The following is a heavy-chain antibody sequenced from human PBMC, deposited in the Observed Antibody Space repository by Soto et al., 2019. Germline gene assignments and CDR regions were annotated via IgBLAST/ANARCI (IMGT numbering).Heavy chain of an antibody. J-gene: IGHJ5*02. V-gene: IGHV4-31*03. D-gene: IGHD3-16*01. CDR2: ISHTGAT. CDR3: ARDRGITWSDP. Sequence: SETLSLTCTVSGVSINSGGYYWNWVRQHPGQGLEWIGYISHTGATFYNPSLKSRVTISVDSSENQFSLKLNSVTAADTAVYYCARDRGITWSDPWGQGTLVTVSS. CDR1: GVSINSGGYY.